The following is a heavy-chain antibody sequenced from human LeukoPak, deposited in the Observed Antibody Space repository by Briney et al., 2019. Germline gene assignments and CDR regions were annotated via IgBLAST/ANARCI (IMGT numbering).Heavy chain of an antibody. CDR3: ARETDTAMVSAPFDY. CDR1: GGSFSGYY. Sequence: SETLSLTCAVYGGSFSGYYWSWIRQPPGKGLEWIGSIYYSGSTYYNPSLKSRVTISVDTSKNQFSLKLSSVTAADTAVYYCARETDTAMVSAPFDYWGQGTLVTVSS. V-gene: IGHV4-34*01. J-gene: IGHJ4*02. D-gene: IGHD5-18*01. CDR2: IYYSGST.